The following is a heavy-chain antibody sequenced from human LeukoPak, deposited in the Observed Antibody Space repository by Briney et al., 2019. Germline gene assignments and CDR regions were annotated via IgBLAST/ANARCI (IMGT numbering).Heavy chain of an antibody. D-gene: IGHD2-15*01. Sequence: PSQTLSLTCTVSGGSISSGGYYWSWIRQHPGKGLEWIGYIYYSGSTYYNPSLMSRVTISVDTSKNQFSLKLSSVTAADTAVYYCARNFVPRYCSGGSCSEYWGQGTLVTVSS. J-gene: IGHJ4*02. CDR3: ARNFVPRYCSGGSCSEY. CDR2: IYYSGST. CDR1: GGSISSGGYY. V-gene: IGHV4-31*03.